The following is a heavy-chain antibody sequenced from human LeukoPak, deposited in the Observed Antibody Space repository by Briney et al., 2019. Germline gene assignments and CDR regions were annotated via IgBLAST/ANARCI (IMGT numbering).Heavy chain of an antibody. J-gene: IGHJ4*02. CDR2: ISGSGGGT. V-gene: IGHV3-23*01. Sequence: GGSLRLSCAASGFTFSTYGMTWVRQAPGKGLEWVSAISGSGGGTYFTDSVKGRFTISRDNSKNTLYLQMNSLRAEDTAVYYCAKHSSSWHYFDYWGQGTLVTVSS. CDR3: AKHSSSWHYFDY. CDR1: GFTFSTYG. D-gene: IGHD6-13*01.